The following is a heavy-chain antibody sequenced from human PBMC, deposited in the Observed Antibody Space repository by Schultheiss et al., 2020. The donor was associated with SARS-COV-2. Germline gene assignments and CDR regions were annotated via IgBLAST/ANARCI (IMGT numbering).Heavy chain of an antibody. D-gene: IGHD2-2*01. CDR2: ISGSANSA. V-gene: IGHV3-23*01. J-gene: IGHJ5*02. CDR3: AKMSSTMWYEGS. CDR1: GFTFKNNA. Sequence: GGSLRLSCEGSGFTFKNNAMSWVRQAPGKGLEWVSAISGSANSAYYAESVKGLFTVSRDNSKNTVYLQMNSLRAEDTAVYYCAKMSSTMWYEGSWGQGTLVTVSS.